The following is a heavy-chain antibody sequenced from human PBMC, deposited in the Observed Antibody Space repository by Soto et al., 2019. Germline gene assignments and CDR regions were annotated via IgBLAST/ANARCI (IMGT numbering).Heavy chain of an antibody. J-gene: IGHJ4*02. CDR3: AKLGWRGEPQVVGLPRTDY. CDR2: ISRGGDDI. V-gene: IGHV3-23*01. D-gene: IGHD6-13*01. Sequence: EVQLLESGGGLVQPGGSLRLSCAASGFTFRSYAMNWVRQAPGKGLEWVSAISRGGDDIYYADFVRGRFTVSRDNSKNTLYMQMNSLRADDTGVYYCAKLGWRGEPQVVGLPRTDYGGQGTLVTVSS. CDR1: GFTFRSYA.